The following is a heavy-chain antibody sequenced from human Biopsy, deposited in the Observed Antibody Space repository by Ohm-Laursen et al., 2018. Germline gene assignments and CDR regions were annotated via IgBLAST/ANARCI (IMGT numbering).Heavy chain of an antibody. J-gene: IGHJ6*02. Sequence: GASVKVSCNASGYNFRGYHLHWVRLAPGQGLEWMGWVNPNSGNANYAQSFQGRLTVTRDTSISTAYMELTSLTFDDTAIYYCARVPAYPSIDGYYGLDLWGQGTTVIVSS. CDR2: VNPNSGNA. D-gene: IGHD3-9*01. CDR1: GYNFRGYH. CDR3: ARVPAYPSIDGYYGLDL. V-gene: IGHV1-2*02.